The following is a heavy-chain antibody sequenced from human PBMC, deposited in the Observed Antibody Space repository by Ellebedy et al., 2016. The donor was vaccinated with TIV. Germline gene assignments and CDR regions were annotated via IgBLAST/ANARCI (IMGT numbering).Heavy chain of an antibody. D-gene: IGHD3-3*01. CDR3: ASSTIFGVLSRPYYYAMDV. CDR2: ISSGSRTI. V-gene: IGHV3-48*01. CDR1: GFTFSSYS. J-gene: IGHJ6*02. Sequence: GESLKISCAASGFTFSSYSMDWVRQAPGKGLEWVSYISSGSRTIYYADSVKGRFTISRDNAKNSLYLQLNSLGAEDTAVYHCASSTIFGVLSRPYYYAMDVWGQGTTVTVSS.